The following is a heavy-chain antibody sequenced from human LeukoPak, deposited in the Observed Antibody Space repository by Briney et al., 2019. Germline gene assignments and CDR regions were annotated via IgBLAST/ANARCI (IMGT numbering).Heavy chain of an antibody. J-gene: IGHJ4*02. V-gene: IGHV4-61*02. D-gene: IGHD2-2*01. CDR3: ARLRAPIVVVPAARGRTGYFDY. CDR2: IYTSGST. Sequence: SETLSLTCTVSGGSISSGSHYWRWLRQPAGKGLEWIGRIYTSGSTNYNPSLKSRVTISVDTSKNQFSLKLSSVTAADTAVYYCARLRAPIVVVPAARGRTGYFDYWGQGTLVTVSS. CDR1: GGSISSGSHY.